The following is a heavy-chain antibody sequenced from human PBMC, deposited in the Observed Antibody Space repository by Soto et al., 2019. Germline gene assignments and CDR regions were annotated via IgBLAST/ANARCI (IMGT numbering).Heavy chain of an antibody. D-gene: IGHD6-6*01. CDR1: GYIFTNFY. J-gene: IGHJ4*02. V-gene: IGHV1-46*03. CDR3: TRGLASGDY. Sequence: QVQPVQPGAEVKKPGASVKFSCNASGYIFTNFYRHWVRQAPGQGLEWIGIINPNGGSTNYAQNFQGRVTMTRDTSTSTVYMDLSSLRSEDTSVYYCTRGLASGDYWGQGTLSTVSS. CDR2: INPNGGST.